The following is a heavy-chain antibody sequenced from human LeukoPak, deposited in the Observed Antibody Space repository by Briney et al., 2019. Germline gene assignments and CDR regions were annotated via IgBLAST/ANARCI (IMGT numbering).Heavy chain of an antibody. D-gene: IGHD2-2*01. Sequence: GRSLRLSCAASGFTFDDYAMHWVRQAPGKGLGWVSGISWNSGSIGYADSEKGRFTISRDNAKNSLYLQMNSLRAEDTALYYCAKSGWYQLLSNWFDPWGQGTLVTVSS. CDR1: GFTFDDYA. CDR3: AKSGWYQLLSNWFDP. CDR2: ISWNSGSI. V-gene: IGHV3-9*01. J-gene: IGHJ5*02.